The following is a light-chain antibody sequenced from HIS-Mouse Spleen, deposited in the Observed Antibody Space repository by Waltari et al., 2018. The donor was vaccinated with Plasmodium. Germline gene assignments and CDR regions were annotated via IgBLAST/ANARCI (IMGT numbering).Light chain of an antibody. CDR2: EVS. J-gene: IGLJ2*01. V-gene: IGLV2-8*01. CDR1: SSAVGGYNY. CDR3: SSYAGSNNLV. Sequence: QSALTQPPSASGSPGQSVTISCTGTSSAVGGYNYVSWYQQHPGKAPNLMIYEVSKRPAGVPDRFSGYKSGNTAYLTVSGLQAEDEADYYCSSYAGSNNLVFGGGTKLTVL.